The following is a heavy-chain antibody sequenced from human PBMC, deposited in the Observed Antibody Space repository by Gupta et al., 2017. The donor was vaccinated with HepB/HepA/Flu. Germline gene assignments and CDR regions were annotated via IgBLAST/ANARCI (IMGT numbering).Heavy chain of an antibody. CDR3: ARETAVAGGDY. CDR2: INGDGSRK. CDR1: GCTVSRAS. V-gene: IGHV3-74*03. Sequence: EVQLVESGGVLVRPGVSVKLSCPASGCTVSRASMHWVRQATGKGLVSVSHINGDGSRKKYADSVKGRLTISKDNAKNTLYMKMKSLRGEDTAVYYGARETAVAGGDYGGQGTLVTVSS. J-gene: IGHJ4*02. D-gene: IGHD3-10*01.